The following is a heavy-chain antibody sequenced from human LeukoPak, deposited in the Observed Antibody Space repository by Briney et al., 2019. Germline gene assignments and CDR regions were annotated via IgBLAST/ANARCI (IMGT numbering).Heavy chain of an antibody. Sequence: GGSLRLSCAASGFTFSSSWMGWARQAPGKGLEWVSVIYSGGSTYYADSVKGRFTISRDNSKNTLYLQMNSLRAEDTAVYYCARDSNTPDGYNYVDYWGQGTLVTVSS. CDR3: ARDSNTPDGYNYVDY. V-gene: IGHV3-53*01. D-gene: IGHD5-24*01. J-gene: IGHJ4*02. CDR1: GFTFSSSW. CDR2: IYSGGST.